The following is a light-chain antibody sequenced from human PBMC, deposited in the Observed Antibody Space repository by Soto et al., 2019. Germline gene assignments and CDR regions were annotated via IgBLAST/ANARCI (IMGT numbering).Light chain of an antibody. CDR1: QSVSNY. J-gene: IGKJ1*01. Sequence: EIVLTQSPATLSLSPGERATLSCRASQSVSNYLAWYQQKPGQAPRLLIYDASSRAPGIPARFSGSGSGTAFPLTISRLAPEDFAVYYGQQRSNWPPWTFGQGTKVEIK. CDR2: DAS. V-gene: IGKV3-11*01. CDR3: QQRSNWPPWT.